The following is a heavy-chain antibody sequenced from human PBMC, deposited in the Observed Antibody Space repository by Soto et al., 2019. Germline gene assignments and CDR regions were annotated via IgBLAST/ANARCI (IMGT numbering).Heavy chain of an antibody. J-gene: IGHJ4*02. CDR2: ISDSGDKT. D-gene: IGHD3-22*01. CDR1: GFTFSSYA. V-gene: IGHV3-23*01. Sequence: GETLRLSCAASGFTFSSYAMSWVRQAPGKGLEWVSAISDSGDKTYYADSVKGRFTVSRDNSKNTLYLQMNSLRAEDTAVYFCAKDPNDYDSSAYYVDYWGRGTLVTVSS. CDR3: AKDPNDYDSSAYYVDY.